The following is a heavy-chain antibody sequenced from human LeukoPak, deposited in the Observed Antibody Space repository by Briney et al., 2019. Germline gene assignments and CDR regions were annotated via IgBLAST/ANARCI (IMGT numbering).Heavy chain of an antibody. D-gene: IGHD5-18*01. CDR3: ARDSSYGSFDY. V-gene: IGHV3-74*01. CDR1: GFTFSNYW. CDR2: INSDGGST. Sequence: GGSLRLSCAASGFTFSNYWMHWVRQAPGKGLVRVSRINSDGGSTIYADSVKGRFTISRDNAKNTLSLEINSLRAEDTAVYYCARDSSYGSFDYWGQGAQVTVSS. J-gene: IGHJ4*02.